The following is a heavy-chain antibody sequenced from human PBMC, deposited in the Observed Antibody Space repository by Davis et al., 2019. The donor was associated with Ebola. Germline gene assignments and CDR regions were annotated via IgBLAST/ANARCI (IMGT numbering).Heavy chain of an antibody. D-gene: IGHD4-17*01. CDR3: ARGNYGDYIVLYYYNMDV. CDR1: GGSINNYF. Sequence: MPSETLSLTCTAPGGSINNYFWSWIRQPPGKGLEWIGNIHYLANTNYNPSLKSRVTMSVDTSKNQFSLKLSSVTAADTAVYYCARGNYGDYIVLYYYNMDVWGQGTTVTVSS. CDR2: IHYLANT. V-gene: IGHV4-59*01. J-gene: IGHJ6*02.